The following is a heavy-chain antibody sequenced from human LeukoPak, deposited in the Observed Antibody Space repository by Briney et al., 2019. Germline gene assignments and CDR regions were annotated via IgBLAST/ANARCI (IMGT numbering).Heavy chain of an antibody. D-gene: IGHD3-10*01. V-gene: IGHV1-69*16. Sequence: VKVSCRASGGTFSSSTVSWVRLAPGQGLEWVGGITPVLGTSNYAQKFQGRVMISTDESTSTVYMELSSLGSEDTAVYYCAREGFVWELKHAFDIWGQGTMVSVSS. CDR3: AREGFVWELKHAFDI. CDR2: ITPVLGTS. CDR1: GGTFSSST. J-gene: IGHJ3*02.